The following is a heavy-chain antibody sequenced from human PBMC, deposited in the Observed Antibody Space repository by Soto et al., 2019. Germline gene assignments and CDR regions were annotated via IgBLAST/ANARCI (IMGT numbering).Heavy chain of an antibody. CDR1: GFTFSSYS. V-gene: IGHV3-48*01. J-gene: IGHJ4*02. Sequence: PGGSLRLSCAASGFTFSSYSMNWVRQAPGKGLEWVSYISSSSSTIYYADSVKGRFTISRDNAKNSLYLQMNSLRAEDTIVYYCARNPSGRWSGRWGQGTLVTVSS. CDR2: ISSSSSTI. CDR3: ARNPSGRWSGR. D-gene: IGHD1-1*01.